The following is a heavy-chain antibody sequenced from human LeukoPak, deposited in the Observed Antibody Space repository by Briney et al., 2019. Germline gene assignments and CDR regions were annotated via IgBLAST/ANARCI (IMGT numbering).Heavy chain of an antibody. CDR1: GGPFSVYY. J-gene: IGHJ5*02. V-gene: IGHV4-34*01. CDR2: NNHSGST. CDR3: ARVGYCSCTGFAGGWFGP. Sequence: PSETLSLTCAVYGGPFSVYYWSWMRQSPGKGVEWIGENNHSGSTNYDASLKSRVTISRDTSKNQLSLKLSSVSAADTAVYYCARVGYCSCTGFAGGWFGPWGQGTLVTVSS. D-gene: IGHD2-2*01.